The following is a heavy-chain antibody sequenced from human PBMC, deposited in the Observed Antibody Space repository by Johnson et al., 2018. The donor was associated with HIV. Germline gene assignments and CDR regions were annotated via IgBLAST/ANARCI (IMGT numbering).Heavy chain of an antibody. J-gene: IGHJ3*02. CDR3: STGFSSWAFDI. Sequence: VQLVESGGGLVQPGGSLRLSCAASGFTFTNAWMTWVRQAPGKGLELVGRIKSKTDGGTTDYAAPVKGKFSISRDDSKNTLYLQMNSLKTEDTAVYYCSTGFSSWAFDIWGQGTMVTVSS. CDR2: IKSKTDGGTT. D-gene: IGHD6-13*01. CDR1: GFTFTNAW. V-gene: IGHV3-15*05.